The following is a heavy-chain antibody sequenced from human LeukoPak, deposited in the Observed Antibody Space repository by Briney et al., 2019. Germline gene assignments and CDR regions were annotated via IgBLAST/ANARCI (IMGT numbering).Heavy chain of an antibody. CDR1: GNSISSSSYL. CDR3: ARRYYDILTGLLGYYYMDV. CDR2: IYHNERT. V-gene: IGHV4-39*07. D-gene: IGHD3-9*01. Sequence: SETVSLTCTVSGNSISSSSYLWLWIRQPPGRGVEWNVEIYHNERTNYNPSPKSRVTISVDTSKNQFSLKLSSVTAADTAVYYCARRYYDILTGLLGYYYMDVWGKGTTVTISS. J-gene: IGHJ6*03.